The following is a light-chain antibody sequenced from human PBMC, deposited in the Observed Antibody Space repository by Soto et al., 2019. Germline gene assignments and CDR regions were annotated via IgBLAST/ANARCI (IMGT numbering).Light chain of an antibody. CDR2: DVS. CDR3: ASYTGSSTPYV. CDR1: SSDVGSYNY. V-gene: IGLV2-14*03. J-gene: IGLJ1*01. Sequence: QSALTQPASVSGSPGQSIAISCTGTSSDVGSYNYVCWYQHHPGKAPKMMIYDVSNRPSGVSNRFSGSKSDNTASLTISGLQAEDEADYYCASYTGSSTPYVFGTGTKLTVL.